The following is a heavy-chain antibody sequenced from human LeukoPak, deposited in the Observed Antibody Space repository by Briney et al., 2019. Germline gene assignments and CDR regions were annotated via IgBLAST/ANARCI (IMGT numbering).Heavy chain of an antibody. CDR3: ARDLHFDLLAARGNWFDP. CDR2: IIPIFGTA. Sequence: GAWVKVSCKASGGTFSSYAISWVRQAPGQGLEWRGGIIPIFGTANYAQKFQGRVTITTDESTSTAYMELRRLRSEDTAVYYCARDLHFDLLAARGNWFDPWGQGTLVTVSS. D-gene: IGHD6-6*01. V-gene: IGHV1-69*05. J-gene: IGHJ5*02. CDR1: GGTFSSYA.